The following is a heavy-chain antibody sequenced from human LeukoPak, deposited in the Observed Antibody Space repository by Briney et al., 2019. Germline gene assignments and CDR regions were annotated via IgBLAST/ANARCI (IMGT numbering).Heavy chain of an antibody. CDR3: VRTRLSDHIVPAAERADDACDM. V-gene: IGHV4-39*07. Sequence: PSETLSLTCTVSGGSISSSRYYSGWIRQPPGKGLEWIVSIHYSVSTYYNPSLKSRVTVSVDSSENQFSLKLSSVAAADTAVYFCVRTRLSDHIVPAAERADDACDMWGQGTMVTVSS. D-gene: IGHD2-2*01. J-gene: IGHJ3*02. CDR1: GGSISSSRYY. CDR2: IHYSVST.